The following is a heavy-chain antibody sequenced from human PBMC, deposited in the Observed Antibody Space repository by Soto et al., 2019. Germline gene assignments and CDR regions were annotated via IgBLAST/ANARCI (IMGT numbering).Heavy chain of an antibody. CDR1: GFTFSSYG. D-gene: IGHD2-2*01. V-gene: IGHV3-30*18. CDR3: AKDREGYCSGTSCLYYFDY. J-gene: IGHJ4*02. Sequence: GGSLRLSCAASGFTFSSYGMHWVRQAPGKGLEWVAVISYDGSNKYYADSVKGRFTISRDTSKNTLYLQMNSLRADDTAVYYCAKDREGYCSGTSCLYYFDYWGQGALVTVSS. CDR2: ISYDGSNK.